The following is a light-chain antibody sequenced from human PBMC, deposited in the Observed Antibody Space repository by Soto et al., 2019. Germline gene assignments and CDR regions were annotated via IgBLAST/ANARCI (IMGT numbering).Light chain of an antibody. CDR3: QQHGRT. J-gene: IGKJ2*01. Sequence: EIVLTQSPGTLSLSPGDTATLSCRASQSISSTYLAWYHQKPGQAPRLLIYGATSRATGIPDRISGSGSGTDFRLTNSRLEPEDFAVYYSQQHGRTFSQGTKLQMK. CDR2: GAT. CDR1: QSISSTY. V-gene: IGKV3-20*01.